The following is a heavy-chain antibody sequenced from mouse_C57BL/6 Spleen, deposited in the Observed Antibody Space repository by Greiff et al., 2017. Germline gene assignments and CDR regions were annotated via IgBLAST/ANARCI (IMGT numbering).Heavy chain of an antibody. Sequence: QVQLQQSGAELVRPGASVTLSCKASGYTFTDYEMHWVKQTPVHGLEWIGAIDPETGGTAYNQKFKGKAILTADKSSSTAYMELRSLTSEDSAVYYCVALLGSSLYFGVWGTGTTVTVSS. CDR1: GYTFTDYE. V-gene: IGHV1-15*01. J-gene: IGHJ1*03. CDR3: VALLGSSLYFGV. D-gene: IGHD1-1*01. CDR2: IDPETGGT.